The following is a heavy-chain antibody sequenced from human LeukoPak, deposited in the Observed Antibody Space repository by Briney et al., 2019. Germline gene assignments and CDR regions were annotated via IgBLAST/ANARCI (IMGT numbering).Heavy chain of an antibody. J-gene: IGHJ4*02. CDR2: IKQDGSEK. Sequence: PGGSLRLSCAASGFTFSNYWMSWVRQAPGKGLEGVANIKQDGSEKYYADSVKGRFTISRDNAKSSLYLQLNSLRVEDAAVYHCASTQTFDYWGQGTLVTVPS. CDR1: GFTFSNYW. CDR3: ASTQTFDY. V-gene: IGHV3-7*05.